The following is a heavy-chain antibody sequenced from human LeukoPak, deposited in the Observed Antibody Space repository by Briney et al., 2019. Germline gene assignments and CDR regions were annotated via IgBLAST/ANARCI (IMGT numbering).Heavy chain of an antibody. CDR2: ANSDGSSS. D-gene: IGHD6-13*01. V-gene: IGHV3-74*01. J-gene: IGHJ4*02. CDR1: GFTFNNYW. CDR3: AKTSSSSWKYFDY. Sequence: PGGSLRLSCVASGFTFNNYWIHWVRQAPGKGLVWVSRANSDGSSSTYADSVKGRFTISRDNSQNTQYLQMNSLRAEDTAVYYCAKTSSSSWKYFDYWGQGTLVTVSS.